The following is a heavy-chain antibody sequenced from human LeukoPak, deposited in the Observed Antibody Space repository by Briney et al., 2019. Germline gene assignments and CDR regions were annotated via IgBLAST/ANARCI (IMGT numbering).Heavy chain of an antibody. Sequence: GGSLRLSCAASGFTFSSYAMSWVRQAPGRGLEWVSVIGGSGGTTHYADSVKGRFTISRDSLKNTLYLQMNSLRAEDTAVYYCAKRYCTSTSCSFFDSWGQGTLVTVSS. CDR3: AKRYCTSTSCSFFDS. J-gene: IGHJ4*02. V-gene: IGHV3-23*01. CDR2: IGGSGGTT. D-gene: IGHD2-2*01. CDR1: GFTFSSYA.